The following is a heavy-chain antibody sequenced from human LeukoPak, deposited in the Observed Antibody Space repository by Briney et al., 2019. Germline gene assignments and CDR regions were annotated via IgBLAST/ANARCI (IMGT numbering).Heavy chain of an antibody. V-gene: IGHV3-23*01. D-gene: IGHD3-10*02. CDR2: ISGSGGST. J-gene: IGHJ6*04. Sequence: PGGSLRLSCAASGFTFSSSAMSWVRQAPGKGLEWVSTISGSGGSTYYADSVKGRFTISRDNAKNSLYLQMNSLRAEDTAVYYCAELGITMIGGVWGKGTTVTISS. CDR1: GFTFSSSA. CDR3: AELGITMIGGV.